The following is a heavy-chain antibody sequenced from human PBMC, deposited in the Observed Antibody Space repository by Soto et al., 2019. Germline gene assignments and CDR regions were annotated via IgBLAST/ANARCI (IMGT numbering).Heavy chain of an antibody. Sequence: VQLVESGGGEVQPGRSLRLSCAASGFKYTDFALHWVRQAPGKGLEWVAIISYDGSDKYYADSVKGRFVISRDNPKNTLYLEMNSLRPEDTAVYFCARRAWDSYYAIAVWGQGTTVNVFS. V-gene: IGHV3-30*09. CDR3: ARRAWDSYYAIAV. J-gene: IGHJ6*02. CDR1: GFKYTDFA. D-gene: IGHD3-22*01. CDR2: ISYDGSDK.